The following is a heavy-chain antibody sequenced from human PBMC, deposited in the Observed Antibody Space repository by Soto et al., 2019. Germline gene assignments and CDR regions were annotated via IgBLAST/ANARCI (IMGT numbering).Heavy chain of an antibody. CDR1: GYTFTSYG. CDR3: ARDKDIVVVPAEYSPHFDY. V-gene: IGHV1-18*04. CDR2: ISAYNGNT. Sequence: QVQLVQSGAEVKKPGASVKVSCKASGYTFTSYGISWVRQAPGQGLEWMGWISAYNGNTNYAQKLQGRVTMTTDTSTSTAYMELRSLRSDDTGVYYCARDKDIVVVPAEYSPHFDYWGQGTLVTVSS. D-gene: IGHD2-2*01. J-gene: IGHJ4*02.